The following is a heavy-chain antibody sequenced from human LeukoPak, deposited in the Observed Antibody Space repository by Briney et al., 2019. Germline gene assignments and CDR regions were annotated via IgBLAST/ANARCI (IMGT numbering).Heavy chain of an antibody. J-gene: IGHJ4*02. CDR1: GGTFRSYA. V-gene: IGHV1-69*13. Sequence: SVKVSCKASGGTFRSYAISWVRQAPGQGLEWMGGIIPIFGTANYAQKFQGRVTITADESTSTAYMELSSLRSEDTAVYYCARTPERVRYFDWYYFDYWGQGTLVTVSS. CDR2: IIPIFGTA. D-gene: IGHD3-9*01. CDR3: ARTPERVRYFDWYYFDY.